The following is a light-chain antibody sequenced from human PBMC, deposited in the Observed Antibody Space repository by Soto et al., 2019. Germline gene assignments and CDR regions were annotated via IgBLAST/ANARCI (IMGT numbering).Light chain of an antibody. J-gene: IGKJ5*01. CDR3: QQYNDRPPIT. CDR1: QSVDNN. Sequence: EIVLTQSPVTLSASPGESSTLSCRASQSVDNNVAWYQQKPGQAPRLLIVGSFARATGIPARFSGSGSGSEFTLTISGLQSEDSAVYYCQQYNDRPPITFGQGTRLEIK. V-gene: IGKV3-15*01. CDR2: GSF.